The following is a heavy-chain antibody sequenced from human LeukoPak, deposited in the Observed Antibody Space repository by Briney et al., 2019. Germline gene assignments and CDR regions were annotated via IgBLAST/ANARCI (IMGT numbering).Heavy chain of an antibody. CDR1: GGSISSSSYY. D-gene: IGHD3-22*01. J-gene: IGHJ3*02. V-gene: IGHV4-39*01. CDR2: IYYSGST. Sequence: TSETLSLTCTVSGGSISSSSYYWGWIRQPPGKGLEWIGSIYYSGSTYYNPSLKSRVTISVDTSKNQFSLKLSSVTAADTAVYYCASAPPPNDYYDSSLSDAFDIWGQGTMVTVSS. CDR3: ASAPPPNDYYDSSLSDAFDI.